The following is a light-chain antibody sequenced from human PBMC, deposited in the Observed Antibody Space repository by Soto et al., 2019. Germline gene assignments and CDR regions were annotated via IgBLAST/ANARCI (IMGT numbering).Light chain of an antibody. CDR1: QSVSSY. CDR3: QQRSNWPPIT. Sequence: EMVLTQSPPTLSLSKGERATLSCRASQSVSSYLAWYQQKPGQAPRLLIYDASNRATGIPARFSGSGSGTDFTLTISSLEPEDFAVYYCQQRSNWPPITFGQGTRLEIK. V-gene: IGKV3-11*01. J-gene: IGKJ5*01. CDR2: DAS.